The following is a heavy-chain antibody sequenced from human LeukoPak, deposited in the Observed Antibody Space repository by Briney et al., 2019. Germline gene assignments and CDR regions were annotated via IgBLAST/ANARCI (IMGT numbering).Heavy chain of an antibody. CDR3: AKGLRAESIVGATHFDY. CDR2: MSGIGGST. Sequence: PGGSLRLSCAASGFTFSSYAMSWVRQPPGKGLEWVSAMSGIGGSTYYADSVKGRFTISRDNSKNTLYLQMNSLRAEDTAVYYCAKGLRAESIVGATHFDYWGQGTLVTVSS. V-gene: IGHV3-23*01. J-gene: IGHJ4*02. D-gene: IGHD1-26*01. CDR1: GFTFSSYA.